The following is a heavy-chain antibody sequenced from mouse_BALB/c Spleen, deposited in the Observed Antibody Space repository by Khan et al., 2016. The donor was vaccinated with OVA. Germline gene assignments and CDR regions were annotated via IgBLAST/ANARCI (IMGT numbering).Heavy chain of an antibody. CDR2: INTHSGVP. CDR1: GYTFTTAG. V-gene: IGHV9-4*02. Sequence: QIQLVQSGPELKKPGETVRISCKASGYTFTTAGIQWVQKMPGKGLKWIGWINTHSGVPKYAEDFKGRFAFSLEISVNTAYLQITNLKNEDTATYLCARGGAAYCRNYWCAMDYWGQGTSVTVSS. D-gene: IGHD2-5*01. CDR3: ARGGAAYCRNYWCAMDY. J-gene: IGHJ4*01.